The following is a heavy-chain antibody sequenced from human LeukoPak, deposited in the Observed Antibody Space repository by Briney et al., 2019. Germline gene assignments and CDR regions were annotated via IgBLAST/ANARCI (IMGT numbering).Heavy chain of an antibody. Sequence: GGSLILSCAASGFTFSSYGMHWVRQAPGKGLEWVAVISYDGSNKYYADSVKGRFTISRDNSKNTLYLQMNSLRAEDTAVYYCAKDQGYSSSWYSTPGFDYWGQGTLVTVSS. V-gene: IGHV3-30*18. CDR2: ISYDGSNK. CDR3: AKDQGYSSSWYSTPGFDY. D-gene: IGHD6-13*01. CDR1: GFTFSSYG. J-gene: IGHJ4*02.